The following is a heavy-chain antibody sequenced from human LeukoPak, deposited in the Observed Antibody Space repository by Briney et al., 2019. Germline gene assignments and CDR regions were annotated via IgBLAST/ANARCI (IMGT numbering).Heavy chain of an antibody. J-gene: IGHJ4*02. Sequence: ASVRVSCKASGYTFTRYGISWVRQAPGQGLQWLGWISASNGNTNYAQKFRDRVTMSTDTSTGTAYLDVRSLTSDDTAVYYCARDHSNWNYAPDFWGQGTLVTVSS. D-gene: IGHD1-7*01. CDR3: ARDHSNWNYAPDF. CDR1: GYTFTRYG. V-gene: IGHV1-18*01. CDR2: ISASNGNT.